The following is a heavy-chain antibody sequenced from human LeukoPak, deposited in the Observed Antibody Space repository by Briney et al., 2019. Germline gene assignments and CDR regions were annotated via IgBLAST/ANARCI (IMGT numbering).Heavy chain of an antibody. CDR1: GYSSTSYW. D-gene: IGHD3-22*01. Sequence: GESLKISCKGSGYSSTSYWIGWVRQMPGKGLEWMGIIYPGDSDTRYSPFFQGQVTISADKSISTAYLQWSSLKASDTAMYYCARRRYYDSSGYSYFDYWGQGTLVTVSS. J-gene: IGHJ4*02. CDR3: ARRRYYDSSGYSYFDY. CDR2: IYPGDSDT. V-gene: IGHV5-51*01.